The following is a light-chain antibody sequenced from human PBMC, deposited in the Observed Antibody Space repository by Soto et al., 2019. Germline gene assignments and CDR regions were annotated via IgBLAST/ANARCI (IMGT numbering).Light chain of an antibody. CDR1: QSISSW. V-gene: IGKV1-5*01. Sequence: DIQMTQSPSTLSASVGDRVTITCRASQSISSWLARYQQKPGKAPKLLIYDASSLESGVPSRFSGSGSGTEFTLTISSLQPDDFATYYCYQYNSYSPAFGQGTKVEIK. CDR3: YQYNSYSPA. CDR2: DAS. J-gene: IGKJ1*01.